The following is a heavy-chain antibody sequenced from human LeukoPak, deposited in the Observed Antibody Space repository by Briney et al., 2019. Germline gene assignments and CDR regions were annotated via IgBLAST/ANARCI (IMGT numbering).Heavy chain of an antibody. CDR1: GDPISSYY. Sequence: SETLSLTCTVSGDPISSYYWSWIRQPAGKGLEWIGRIYTSGTTNYNSSLKSRLTMSVDTSKNQFSLKLSSVTAADTAVYYCARLGSSGSAQYFQDLGQGNLVTGSS. D-gene: IGHD6-19*01. V-gene: IGHV4-4*07. CDR3: ARLGSSGSAQYFQD. J-gene: IGHJ1*01. CDR2: IYTSGTT.